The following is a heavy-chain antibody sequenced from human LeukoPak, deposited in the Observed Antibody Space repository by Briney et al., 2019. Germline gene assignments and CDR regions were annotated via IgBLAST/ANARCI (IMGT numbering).Heavy chain of an antibody. V-gene: IGHV4-4*07. Sequence: SETLSLTCTVSGGSISSYYWSWIRQPAGKGLEWIGRIYTSGSTNYNPSLKSRVTMSVDTSKNQFSLKLSSVTAADTAVYYCARAGYCSSTSCYTPFVSVQDWFDPWGQGTLVTVSS. CDR3: ARAGYCSSTSCYTPFVSVQDWFDP. CDR2: IYTSGST. D-gene: IGHD2-2*02. J-gene: IGHJ5*02. CDR1: GGSISSYY.